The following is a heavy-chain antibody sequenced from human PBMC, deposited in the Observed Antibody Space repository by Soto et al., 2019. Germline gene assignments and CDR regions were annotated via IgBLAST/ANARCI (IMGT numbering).Heavy chain of an antibody. V-gene: IGHV1-3*01. D-gene: IGHD6-13*01. Sequence: ASVKVSCKASGYTFTSYAMHWVRQAPGQRLEWMGWINAGNGNTKYSQKFQGRVTITRDTSASTAYMELSSLRSEDTAVYYCARDRALSRIAAAGTVFAYWGQGTLVTAPQ. CDR1: GYTFTSYA. CDR3: ARDRALSRIAAAGTVFAY. CDR2: INAGNGNT. J-gene: IGHJ4*02.